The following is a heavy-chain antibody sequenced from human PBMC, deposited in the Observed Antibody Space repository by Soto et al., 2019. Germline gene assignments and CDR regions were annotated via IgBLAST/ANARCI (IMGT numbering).Heavy chain of an antibody. V-gene: IGHV3-7*01. CDR1: GFTFSSYW. CDR3: ARYGGYFDY. CDR2: IKQDGREK. Sequence: EVQLVESGGGLVQAGGSVRLSCAASGFTFSSYWMSWVRQAPGKGLEWVANIKQDGREKYYVDSLKDRFTISRDKAKNSLYLQMNSLRAEDTAVYYCARYGGYFDYWGQGALVTVSS. J-gene: IGHJ4*02. D-gene: IGHD3-10*01.